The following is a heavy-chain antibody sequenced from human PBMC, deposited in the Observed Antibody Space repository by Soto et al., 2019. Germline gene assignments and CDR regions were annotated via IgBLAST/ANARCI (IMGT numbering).Heavy chain of an antibody. CDR1: GGSFSDNY. D-gene: IGHD3-16*01. J-gene: IGHJ4*02. CDR2: VYYSGST. Sequence: TSETLSLTCDVSGGSFSDNYWTWVRQVPGKGLEWIGYVYYSGSTNYNPSLKSRVTISVDASKQQFSLKLTSVTAADTALYYCASGIWGAVWTTLDDWGQ. V-gene: IGHV4-59*12. CDR3: ASGIWGAVWTTLDD.